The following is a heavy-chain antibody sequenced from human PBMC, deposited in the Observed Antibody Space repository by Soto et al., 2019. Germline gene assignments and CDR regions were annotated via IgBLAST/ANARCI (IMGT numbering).Heavy chain of an antibody. V-gene: IGHV3-9*01. D-gene: IGHD3-3*02. J-gene: IGHJ5*02. CDR3: VRDTSRDISSYWFDP. CDR1: GFTFNDCA. Sequence: EMQLEESGGGLIQPGRSLRLSCAASGFTFNDCAMHWVRQTPEKGLEWLSAINWNGDIVSYATSVRGRFTISRDNADNSLFLQMSSLRAEDTAFYYCVRDTSRDISSYWFDPWGQGTLVTVSS. CDR2: INWNGDIV.